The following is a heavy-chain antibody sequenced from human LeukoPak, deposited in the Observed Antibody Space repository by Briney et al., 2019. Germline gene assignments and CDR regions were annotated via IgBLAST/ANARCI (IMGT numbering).Heavy chain of an antibody. CDR2: ISGSGGST. CDR3: AKCEAGVATICGGLYY. V-gene: IGHV3-23*01. CDR1: GFTFSSYA. Sequence: GGSLRLSCAASGFTFSSYAMSWVRQAPGKGLEWVSAISGSGGSTYYADSVKGRFTISRGNSKNTLYLQMNSLRAEDTAKYYCAKCEAGVATICGGLYYWGQGTLVTVSS. J-gene: IGHJ4*02. D-gene: IGHD5-12*01.